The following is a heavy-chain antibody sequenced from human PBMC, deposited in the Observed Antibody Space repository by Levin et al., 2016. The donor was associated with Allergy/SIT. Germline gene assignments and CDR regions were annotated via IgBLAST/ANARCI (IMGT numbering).Heavy chain of an antibody. V-gene: IGHV1-18*01. J-gene: IGHJ4*02. D-gene: IGHD5-18*01. Sequence: WVRQAPGQGLEWMGWISAYNGNTNYAQKLQGRVTMTTDTSTSTAYMELRSLRSDDTAVYYCARDQRAHKYSPFDYWGQGTLVTVSS. CDR3: ARDQRAHKYSPFDY. CDR2: ISAYNGNT.